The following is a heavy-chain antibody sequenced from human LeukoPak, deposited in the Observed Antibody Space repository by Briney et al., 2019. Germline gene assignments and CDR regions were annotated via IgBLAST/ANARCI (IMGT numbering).Heavy chain of an antibody. CDR1: GFTFDNYG. V-gene: IGHV3-20*04. J-gene: IGHJ3*02. Sequence: GGSLRLSCVASGFTFDNYGMSWVRHAPGEGLEWVSGINWIGGSTGYAESVKGGFSLSRDNAKNSLYLQMNSLRAEDTALYYCARIDTYYYDSSGYYSAFDIWGQGTIVTVSS. CDR2: INWIGGST. D-gene: IGHD3-22*01. CDR3: ARIDTYYYDSSGYYSAFDI.